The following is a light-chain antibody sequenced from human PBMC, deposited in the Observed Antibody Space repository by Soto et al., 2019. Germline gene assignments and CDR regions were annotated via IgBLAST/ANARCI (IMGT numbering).Light chain of an antibody. CDR1: NSDVGGYNF. J-gene: IGLJ1*01. Sequence: QSALTQPAFVSGSPGQSITISFTGTNSDVGGYNFVSWYQQHPGKVPKLMIYDVTNRPSGVSNRFSGSKSGNTASLTISGLQAEDEADYYCSSYTSSSTLVFGTGTKVTVL. CDR3: SSYTSSSTLV. V-gene: IGLV2-14*01. CDR2: DVT.